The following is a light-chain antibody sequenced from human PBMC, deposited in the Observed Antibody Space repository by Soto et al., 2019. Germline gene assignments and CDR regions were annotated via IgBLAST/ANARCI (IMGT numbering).Light chain of an antibody. Sequence: QAVLTQPASVSGSPGQSITISCTGTSSDVGRYNFVSWYQQHPGKAPKLMISDVNHRPSGVSNRFSGSKSGNTASLTISGLQAEDEADYYCFSYTTSNTGVFGGGTKVTVL. CDR3: FSYTTSNTGV. CDR2: DVN. J-gene: IGLJ3*02. CDR1: SSDVGRYNF. V-gene: IGLV2-14*01.